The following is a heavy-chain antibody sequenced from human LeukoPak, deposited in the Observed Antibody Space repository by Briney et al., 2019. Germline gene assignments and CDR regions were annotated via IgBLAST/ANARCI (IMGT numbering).Heavy chain of an antibody. CDR2: ISSSSSTI. D-gene: IGHD3-10*01. V-gene: IGHV3-48*01. CDR3: AVPGSFERLDY. J-gene: IGHJ4*02. Sequence: GGSLRLSCAASGFTFSSYSMNWVRQAPGKGLEWVSYISSSSSTIYYADSVKGRFTISRDNAKNSLYLQMNSLRAEDTAVYYCAVPGSFERLDYWGQGTLVTVSS. CDR1: GFTFSSYS.